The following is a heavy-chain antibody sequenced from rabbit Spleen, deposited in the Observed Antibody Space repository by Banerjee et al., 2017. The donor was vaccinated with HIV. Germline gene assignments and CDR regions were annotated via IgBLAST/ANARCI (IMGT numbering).Heavy chain of an antibody. CDR2: IDPIFGIA. V-gene: IGHV1S7*01. CDR1: GFDSSRYY. Sequence: QLVESGGGLVQPGESLTLSCKASGFDSSRYYVSWVRQAPGKGVVWIGDIDPIFGIAVYTSWVNGRFTISSHNAQNTLYLQLNSLTAAETATYFCVRDLGYDDYSEKGYFNLWGPGTLVTVS. D-gene: IGHD2-1*01. CDR3: VRDLGYDDYSEKGYFNL. J-gene: IGHJ4*01.